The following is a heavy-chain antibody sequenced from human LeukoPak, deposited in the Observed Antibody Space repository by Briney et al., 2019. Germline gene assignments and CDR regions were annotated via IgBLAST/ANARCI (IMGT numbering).Heavy chain of an antibody. CDR3: ARGPEGGDYDVSDYYYMDV. D-gene: IGHD4-17*01. Sequence: PGGSLRLSCAASGFTFSSYWMSWVRQAPGKGLEWVSYISSSSSTIYYADSVKGRFTISRDNAKNSLYLQMNSLRAEDTAVYYCARGPEGGDYDVSDYYYMDVWGKGTTVTISS. CDR2: ISSSSSTI. V-gene: IGHV3-48*01. CDR1: GFTFSSYW. J-gene: IGHJ6*03.